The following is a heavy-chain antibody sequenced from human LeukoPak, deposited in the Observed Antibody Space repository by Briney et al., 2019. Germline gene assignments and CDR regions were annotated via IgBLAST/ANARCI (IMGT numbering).Heavy chain of an antibody. CDR3: TTDYYGSGSYYNDAFDI. J-gene: IGHJ3*02. CDR1: GFTFDDYA. V-gene: IGHV3-9*01. Sequence: GGSLRLSCAASGFTFDDYAMHWVRQAPGKGLEWVSGISWNSGSIGYADSVKGRFTISRDNAKNSLYLQMNSLKTEDTAVYYCTTDYYGSGSYYNDAFDIWGQGTMVTVSS. CDR2: ISWNSGSI. D-gene: IGHD3-10*01.